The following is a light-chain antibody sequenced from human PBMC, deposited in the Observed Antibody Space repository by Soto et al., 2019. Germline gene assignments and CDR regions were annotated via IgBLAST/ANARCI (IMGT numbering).Light chain of an antibody. CDR1: QNISNY. Sequence: IVLTQSPATLSLSPGTRAPLSCRASQNISNYLIWYQQKPGQAPRLLIYDVSNRATGIPARFSGSGSGTEFTLTISSLQPDDFATYYCQQYNSYSRTFGQGTKVDIK. CDR2: DVS. J-gene: IGKJ1*01. V-gene: IGKV3-11*01. CDR3: QQYNSYSRT.